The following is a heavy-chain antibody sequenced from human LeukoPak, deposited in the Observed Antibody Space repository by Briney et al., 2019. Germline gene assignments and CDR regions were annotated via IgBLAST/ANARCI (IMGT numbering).Heavy chain of an antibody. Sequence: PGGSLRLSCAASGFTVSSNYMSWVRQAPGKGLEWVSVIYSGGSTYYADSVKGRFTISRDNSKNTLYLRMNSLRAEDTAVYYCARGPRRFRITMVRGVMPYYMDVWGKGTTVTVSS. CDR3: ARGPRRFRITMVRGVMPYYMDV. V-gene: IGHV3-53*01. D-gene: IGHD3-10*01. CDR2: IYSGGST. J-gene: IGHJ6*03. CDR1: GFTVSSNY.